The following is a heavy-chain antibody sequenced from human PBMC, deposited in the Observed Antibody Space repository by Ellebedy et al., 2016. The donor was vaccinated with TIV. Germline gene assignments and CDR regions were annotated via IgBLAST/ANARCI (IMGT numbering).Heavy chain of an antibody. CDR1: GFTFSTYW. J-gene: IGHJ4*02. D-gene: IGHD2-2*01. CDR2: INQDVGDT. Sequence: GESLKISCAASGFTFSTYWMSWVRQAPGKGLEWVATINQDVGDTYYVDSVQGRFTISRDNARNSLYLHMNSLRAEDTAVYYCARARCSNSDCHIPRYWGQGTLVTVSS. V-gene: IGHV3-7*03. CDR3: ARARCSNSDCHIPRY.